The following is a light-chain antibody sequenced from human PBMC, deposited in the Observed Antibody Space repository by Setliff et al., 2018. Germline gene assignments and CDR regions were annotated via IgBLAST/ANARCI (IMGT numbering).Light chain of an antibody. V-gene: IGLV2-14*03. CDR2: DVS. Sequence: QSALTQPASVSGSPGQSITISCTGSSSDVGAYDYVSWYQHHPGRAPKFMIYDVSKRPSGVSNRFSGSKSGNTASLTISGLQAEDEADYYCFSYTSSSSYAFGSGTKGTVL. J-gene: IGLJ1*01. CDR1: SSDVGAYDY. CDR3: FSYTSSSSYA.